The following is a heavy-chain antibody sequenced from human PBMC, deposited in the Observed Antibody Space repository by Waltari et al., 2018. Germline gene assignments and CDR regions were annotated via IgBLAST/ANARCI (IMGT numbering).Heavy chain of an antibody. CDR3: ARFSKSANWFDP. Sequence: QLQPQESGPGLVKPSETLSLTCTVSGGSISSSSYYWGWIRQPPGKGLEWIGSVYYSGTTYYNPSLMSRVTISVDTSKNQFSLKLSSVTAAETAVFYCARFSKSANWFDPWGQGTLVTVSS. CDR2: VYYSGTT. CDR1: GGSISSSSYY. V-gene: IGHV4-39*01. J-gene: IGHJ5*02. D-gene: IGHD3-3*02.